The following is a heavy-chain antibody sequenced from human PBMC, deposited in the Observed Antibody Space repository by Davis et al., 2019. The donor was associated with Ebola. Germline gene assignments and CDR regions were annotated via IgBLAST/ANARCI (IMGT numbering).Heavy chain of an antibody. D-gene: IGHD5-24*01. J-gene: IGHJ6*02. CDR1: GFTFSSYW. CDR2: IKQDGSEK. Sequence: GGSLRLSCAASGFTFSSYWMSWVRQAPGKGLEWVANIKQDGSEKYYVDSVKGRFTISRDNAKNSLYLQMNSLRAEDTAVYYCARIRVMATINPYGMDVWGQGTTVTVSS. V-gene: IGHV3-7*01. CDR3: ARIRVMATINPYGMDV.